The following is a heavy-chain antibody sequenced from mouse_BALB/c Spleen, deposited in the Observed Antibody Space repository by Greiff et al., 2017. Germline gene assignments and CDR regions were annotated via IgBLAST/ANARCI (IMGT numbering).Heavy chain of an antibody. CDR3: TRDYYGSSHYYFDY. D-gene: IGHD1-1*01. Sequence: LQQPGSELVRPGASVKLSCKASGYTFTSYWMHWVKQRPGQGLEWIGNIYPGSGSTNYDEKFKSKATLTVDTSSSTAYMQLSSLTSEDSAVYYCTRDYYGSSHYYFDYWGQGTTRTVSS. J-gene: IGHJ2*01. CDR1: GYTFTSYW. CDR2: IYPGSGST. V-gene: IGHV1S22*01.